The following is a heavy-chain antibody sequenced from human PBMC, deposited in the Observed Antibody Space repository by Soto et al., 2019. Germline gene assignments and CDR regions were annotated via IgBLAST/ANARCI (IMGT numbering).Heavy chain of an antibody. CDR2: ISGSGGST. J-gene: IGHJ4*02. Sequence: EVQLLESGGGLVQPGGSLRLSCAASGFTFSSYAMSWVHQAPGKGLEWVSAISGSGGSTYYADSVKGRFTISRDNSKNTLYLQMNSLRAEDTAVYYCAKVGDYYDSSGYFDYWGQGTLVTVSS. CDR1: GFTFSSYA. V-gene: IGHV3-23*01. D-gene: IGHD3-22*01. CDR3: AKVGDYYDSSGYFDY.